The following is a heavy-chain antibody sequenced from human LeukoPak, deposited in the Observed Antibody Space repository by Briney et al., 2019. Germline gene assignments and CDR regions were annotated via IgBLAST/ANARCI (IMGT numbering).Heavy chain of an antibody. J-gene: IGHJ4*02. CDR3: ARTTYCSSTSCLGMDY. CDR2: IYPGDSDT. Sequence: GESLKISCKGSGYSFTSYWIGWVRQTPGKGLEWMGIIYPGDSDTRYSPSFQGQVTISADKSISTAYLQWSSLKASDTAMYYCARTTYCSSTSCLGMDYWGQGTLVTVSS. V-gene: IGHV5-51*01. CDR1: GYSFTSYW. D-gene: IGHD2-2*01.